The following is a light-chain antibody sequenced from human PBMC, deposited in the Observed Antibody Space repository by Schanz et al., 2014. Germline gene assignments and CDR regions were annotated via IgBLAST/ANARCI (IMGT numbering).Light chain of an antibody. Sequence: QSVLTQPPSVSGAPGQRVSISCAGSSSNIGAGYDVHWFQQHPGTAPKLLIYGNSDRPSGVPDRFSGSKSGTSASLVITGLQADDEADYYCAAWDDSLRVLFGGGTKLTVL. V-gene: IGLV1-40*01. J-gene: IGLJ2*01. CDR2: GNS. CDR1: SSNIGAGYD. CDR3: AAWDDSLRVL.